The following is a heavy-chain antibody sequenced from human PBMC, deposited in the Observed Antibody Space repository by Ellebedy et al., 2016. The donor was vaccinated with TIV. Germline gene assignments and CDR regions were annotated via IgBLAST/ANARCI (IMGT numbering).Heavy chain of an antibody. CDR1: GFTFSSYG. D-gene: IGHD1-26*01. CDR2: ISYDGSNK. Sequence: PGGSLRLSCAASGFTFSSYGMHWVRQAPGKGLEWVAVISYDGSNKYYADSVKGRFTISKDNSKNTLYLQMNSLRAEDTAVYYCARAVGATGSAADYWGQGTLVTVSS. V-gene: IGHV3-30*03. CDR3: ARAVGATGSAADY. J-gene: IGHJ4*02.